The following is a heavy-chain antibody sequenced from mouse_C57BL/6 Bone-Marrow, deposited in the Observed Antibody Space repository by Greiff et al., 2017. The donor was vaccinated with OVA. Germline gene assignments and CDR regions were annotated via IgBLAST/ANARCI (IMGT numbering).Heavy chain of an antibody. CDR2: IHPNSGST. CDR1: GYTFTSYW. J-gene: IGHJ2*01. CDR3: AITLDYYGSSYSFDY. Sequence: VQLQQPGAELVKPGASVKLSCKASGYTFTSYWMHWVKQRPGQGLEWIGMIHPNSGSTNYNEKFKSKATLTVDKSSSTAYMQLSSLTSEDSAVYYCAITLDYYGSSYSFDYWGQGTTLTVSS. D-gene: IGHD1-1*01. V-gene: IGHV1-64*01.